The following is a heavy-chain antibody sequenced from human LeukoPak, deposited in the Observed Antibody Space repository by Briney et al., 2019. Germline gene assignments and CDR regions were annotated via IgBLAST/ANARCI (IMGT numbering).Heavy chain of an antibody. D-gene: IGHD3-22*01. CDR3: ARGQFRLSDFDSSGFDY. CDR2: INSDGSNT. Sequence: PGGSLRLSCAASGFTFSSYWMNWVRQAPGKGLVWVSRINSDGSNTKYADSVKGRFTISRDNAKNTLYLQMNSLRGEDTAVYYCARGQFRLSDFDSSGFDYWGQGTLVTVSS. CDR1: GFTFSSYW. V-gene: IGHV3-74*01. J-gene: IGHJ4*02.